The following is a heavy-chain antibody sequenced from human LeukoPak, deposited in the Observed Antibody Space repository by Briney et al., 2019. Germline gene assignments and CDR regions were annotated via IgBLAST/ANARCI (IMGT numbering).Heavy chain of an antibody. CDR1: GYTFTSYG. Sequence: ASVKVSCKASGYTFTSYGISWVRQAPGQGLEWMGWISAYNGSTNYAQKLQGRVTMTTDTSTSTACMELRSLRSDDTAVYYCARFDYYDFWSGSEGSYYYYMDVWGKGTTVTVSS. V-gene: IGHV1-18*01. D-gene: IGHD3-3*01. CDR2: ISAYNGST. CDR3: ARFDYYDFWSGSEGSYYYYMDV. J-gene: IGHJ6*03.